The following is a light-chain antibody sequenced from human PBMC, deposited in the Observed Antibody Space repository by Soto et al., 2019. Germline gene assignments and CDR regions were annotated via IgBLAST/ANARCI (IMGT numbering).Light chain of an antibody. CDR2: SNN. CDR1: TSNIGSNT. J-gene: IGLJ1*01. CDR3: AAWDDSVSGYV. V-gene: IGLV1-44*01. Sequence: QSVLTQPPSASGTPGQWVTISCSGSTSNIGSNTVDSYQQLPGTAPTLLIYSNNQRPSGVPDRLSGSTSGTSASLAISGLQSEDEADYYCAAWDDSVSGYVFGTGTKVTVL.